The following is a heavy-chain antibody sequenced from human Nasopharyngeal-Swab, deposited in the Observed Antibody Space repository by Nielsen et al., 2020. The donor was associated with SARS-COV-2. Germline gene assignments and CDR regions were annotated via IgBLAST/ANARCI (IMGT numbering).Heavy chain of an antibody. CDR2: IWYDGSNK. CDR3: AKDGDYDYYYYYGVDV. Sequence: GGSLRLSCAASGFTFSSYGMHWVRQAPGKGLEWVAVIWYDGSNKYYADSVKGRFTISRDNSKNTLYLQMNSLRAEDAAVYYCAKDGDYDYYYYYGVDVWGQGTTVTVSS. J-gene: IGHJ6*02. CDR1: GFTFSSYG. D-gene: IGHD4-17*01. V-gene: IGHV3-33*06.